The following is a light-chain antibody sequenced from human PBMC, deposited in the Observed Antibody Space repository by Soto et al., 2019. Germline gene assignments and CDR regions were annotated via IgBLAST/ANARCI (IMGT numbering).Light chain of an antibody. Sequence: DIVMTQSPDSLAVSLGERATINCRSSQSVVYSSNNKNYLAWYQQKPGQAPKLLLYWASTRASGVPDRFRGSGSGTDFTLTISSLQAEDVAVYYCQQYNSAPKTFGQGTKVDIK. J-gene: IGKJ1*01. V-gene: IGKV4-1*01. CDR2: WAS. CDR1: QSVVYSSNNKNY. CDR3: QQYNSAPKT.